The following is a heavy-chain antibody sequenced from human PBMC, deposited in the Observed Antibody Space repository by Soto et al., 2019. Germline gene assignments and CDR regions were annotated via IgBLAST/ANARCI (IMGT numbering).Heavy chain of an antibody. J-gene: IGHJ4*02. CDR2: ISYDGGLQ. CDR1: GFTFSSYG. D-gene: IGHD3-10*01. Sequence: QAQLVESGGGVVQPGRSLRLSWAAAGFTFSSYGMHWVPQAPGPGLEWVAVISYDGGLQHYADSVTGRFTISRDNSKNMVLLQMNSLRAEDTAVYSCVSDRGYGPACVPYSWGPGTLFSVS. CDR3: VSDRGYGPACVPYS. V-gene: IGHV3-30*03.